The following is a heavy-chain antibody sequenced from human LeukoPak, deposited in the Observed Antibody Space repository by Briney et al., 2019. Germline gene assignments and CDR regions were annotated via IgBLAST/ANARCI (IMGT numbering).Heavy chain of an antibody. CDR2: YIYLGGSI. V-gene: IGHV4-39*07. J-gene: IGHJ4*02. CDR3: ARDLYSDVNHFDY. D-gene: IGHD4-17*01. CDR1: GGSISSGAYY. Sequence: MSSETLSLTWSLAGGSISSGAYYWGWIRPPPGDCRGWIGYIYLGGSIYESGSTFDNPSLKSRVTISVDRSENQVFLNLKDVTAADTAVYYCARDLYSDVNHFDYWGQGTLVTVSS.